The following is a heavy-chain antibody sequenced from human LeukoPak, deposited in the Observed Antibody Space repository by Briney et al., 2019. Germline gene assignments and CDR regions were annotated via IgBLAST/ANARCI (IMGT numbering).Heavy chain of an antibody. CDR1: GYTLTELS. Sequence: ASVKVSCKVSGYTLTELSMHWVRQAPGKGLEWVGGFDPEDGETIYAQKFQGRVTMTEDTSTDTAYMELSSLRSEDTAVYYCATDRSMSYAFDIWGQGTMVTVSS. J-gene: IGHJ3*02. D-gene: IGHD3-10*01. CDR3: ATDRSMSYAFDI. CDR2: FDPEDGET. V-gene: IGHV1-24*01.